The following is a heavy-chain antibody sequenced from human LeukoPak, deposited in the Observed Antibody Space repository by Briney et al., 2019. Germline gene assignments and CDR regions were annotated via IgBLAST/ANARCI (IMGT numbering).Heavy chain of an antibody. CDR2: IRSKAYGGTT. CDR3: TRERVIAARSPGYDY. Sequence: GGSLRLSCTASGFTFGDYAMSWFRLAPGKGLEWVGFIRSKAYGGTTEYAASVKGRFTISRDDSKSIAYLQMNSLKTEDTAVYYCTRERVIAARSPGYDYWGQGTLVTVSS. J-gene: IGHJ4*02. D-gene: IGHD6-6*01. V-gene: IGHV3-49*03. CDR1: GFTFGDYA.